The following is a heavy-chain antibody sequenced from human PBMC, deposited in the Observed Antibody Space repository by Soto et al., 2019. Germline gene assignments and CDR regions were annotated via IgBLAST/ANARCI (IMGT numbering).Heavy chain of an antibody. J-gene: IGHJ3*02. CDR1: GGTFSSYA. CDR2: IIPIFGTA. D-gene: IGHD1-26*01. Sequence: ASVKVSCKASGGTFSSYAISWVRQAPGRGLEWMGGIIPIFGTANYAQEFQGRVTITADESTSTAYMELSSLRSEDTAVYYCARAYLKWELLRPRDAFDIWGQGTMVTVSS. CDR3: ARAYLKWELLRPRDAFDI. V-gene: IGHV1-69*13.